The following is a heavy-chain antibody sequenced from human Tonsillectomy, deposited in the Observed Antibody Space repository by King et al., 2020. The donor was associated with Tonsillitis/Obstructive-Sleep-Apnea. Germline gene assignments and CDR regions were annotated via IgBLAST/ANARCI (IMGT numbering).Heavy chain of an antibody. Sequence: VQLVESGGGLVQPGRSLRLSCAASGFTFDDYAMHWVRQAPGKGLEWVSGISWNSGSIGYADSVKGRFTISRDNAKNSLYLQMNSLRAEDTALYYCAKDTDYDFWSGVDVWGKGTTVTVAS. V-gene: IGHV3-9*01. CDR2: ISWNSGSI. CDR3: AKDTDYDFWSGVDV. CDR1: GFTFDDYA. J-gene: IGHJ6*04. D-gene: IGHD3-3*01.